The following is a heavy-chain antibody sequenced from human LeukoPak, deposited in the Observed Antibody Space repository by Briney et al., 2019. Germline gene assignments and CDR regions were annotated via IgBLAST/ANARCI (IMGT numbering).Heavy chain of an antibody. CDR3: AREWDYYAF. V-gene: IGHV1-2*02. CDR1: GDTFTDYY. CDR2: INPKSGDT. J-gene: IGHJ4*02. Sequence: ASVKASCKAAGDTFTDYYMHWGRQAPRQGLEWMGWINPKSGDTRYAQKFQGRVTMTRDSSITTAYMDLSSLRSDDTAVYYCAREWDYYAFWGQGTLVIVSS.